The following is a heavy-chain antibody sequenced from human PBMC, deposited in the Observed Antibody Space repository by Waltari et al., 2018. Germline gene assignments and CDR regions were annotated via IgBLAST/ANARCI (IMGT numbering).Heavy chain of an antibody. D-gene: IGHD6-19*01. CDR2: INHSGST. CDR1: GGSFRGYY. J-gene: IGHJ4*02. V-gene: IGHV4-34*01. Sequence: QVQLQQWGAGLLKPSETLSLTCAVYGGSFRGYYWSWIRQSPGKGLEWIGEINHSGSTNYNPSLKSRVTISVDTSKNQFSLKVSSVTAADTAVYYCARQFSSGWYSEYWGQGTLVTV. CDR3: ARQFSSGWYSEY.